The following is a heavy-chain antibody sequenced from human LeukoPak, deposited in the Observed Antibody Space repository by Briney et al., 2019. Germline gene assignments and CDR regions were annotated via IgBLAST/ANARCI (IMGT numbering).Heavy chain of an antibody. CDR3: ARSDGYGLVGI. Sequence: SETLSLTCTVSGGSISSSTYNWDWIRQPPGKTLEWIGSIYSSGSTYYNPSLKSRVIIIIDTPKNHFSLTLSSVTAADTAVYYCARSDGYGLVGIWGQGTMVTVSS. D-gene: IGHD3-10*01. CDR2: IYSSGST. V-gene: IGHV4-39*07. CDR1: GGSISSSTYN. J-gene: IGHJ3*02.